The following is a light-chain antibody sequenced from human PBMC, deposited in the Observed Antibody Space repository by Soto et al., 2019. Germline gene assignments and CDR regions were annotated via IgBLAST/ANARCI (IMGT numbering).Light chain of an antibody. J-gene: IGLJ1*01. Sequence: QSVLTQPASVSGSPGQSITISCTGTSSDVGGYNYVSWYQHHPGKAPKLMIYDVSNRPSGVSNRFSGSKSGNTASLIISGLQAEDEADYYCSSYTSSSTLSTNVFGTVTKLTVL. CDR2: DVS. CDR3: SSYTSSSTLSTNV. CDR1: SSDVGGYNY. V-gene: IGLV2-14*03.